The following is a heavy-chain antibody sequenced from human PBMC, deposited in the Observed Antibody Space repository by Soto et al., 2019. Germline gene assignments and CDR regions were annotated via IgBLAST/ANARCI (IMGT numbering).Heavy chain of an antibody. V-gene: IGHV3-7*01. J-gene: IGHJ3*02. Sequence: PGGSLRLSCAASGFIFSSYWMSWVRQAPGKGLEWVANIKQDGSEKFYVDSVKGRFTISRDNAKNSLYLQMNTLRAEDTAVYYCASQAGVPAAIGAFDIWGQGTMVTVSS. CDR3: ASQAGVPAAIGAFDI. D-gene: IGHD2-2*01. CDR2: IKQDGSEK. CDR1: GFIFSSYW.